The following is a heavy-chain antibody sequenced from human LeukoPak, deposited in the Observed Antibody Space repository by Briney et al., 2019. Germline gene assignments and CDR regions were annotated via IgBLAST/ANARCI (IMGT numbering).Heavy chain of an antibody. J-gene: IGHJ4*02. D-gene: IGHD2-2*01. CDR1: GYPFTRYG. Sequence: GASVKVSCKASGYPFTRYGISWVRLAPGQGLEWMGWINPDNGNTKYAQKFQGRVTMTTDTSTSTAHMELRSLRSDDTAVYYCATYYCSTTSCYPYFFDYWGQGTLVTVSS. CDR3: ATYYCSTTSCYPYFFDY. V-gene: IGHV1-18*01. CDR2: INPDNGNT.